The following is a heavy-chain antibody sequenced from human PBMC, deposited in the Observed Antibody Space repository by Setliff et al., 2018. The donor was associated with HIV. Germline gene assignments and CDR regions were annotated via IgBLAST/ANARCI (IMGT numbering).Heavy chain of an antibody. Sequence: GGSLRLSCAASGFTFNNYAMSWVRQAPGKGLEWVSDISGSGGRTYYADSVKGRFTISRDSSKNTLYLQRNSLRAEDTAVYYCAKDRTSYGDYVLGPSFDLWGRGTLVTVSS. J-gene: IGHJ2*01. D-gene: IGHD4-17*01. CDR3: AKDRTSYGDYVLGPSFDL. CDR2: ISGSGGRT. CDR1: GFTFNNYA. V-gene: IGHV3-23*01.